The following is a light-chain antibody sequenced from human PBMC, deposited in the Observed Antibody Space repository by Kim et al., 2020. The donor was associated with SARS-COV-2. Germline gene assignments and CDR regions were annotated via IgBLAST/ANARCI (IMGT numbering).Light chain of an antibody. J-gene: IGKJ1*01. CDR3: QHSKNWLWT. CDR1: QSVSNK. V-gene: IGKV3-15*01. Sequence: VSPGERATLSCRASQSVSNKLAWYQQKPGQAPRLLIFGAFTRASDIPGRFSGSGSGAEFTLTISSLQSEDCAVYYCQHSKNWLWTFGQGTKVDIK. CDR2: GAF.